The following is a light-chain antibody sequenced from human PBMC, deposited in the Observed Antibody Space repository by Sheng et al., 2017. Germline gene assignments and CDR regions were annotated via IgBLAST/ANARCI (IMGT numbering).Light chain of an antibody. CDR2: KAS. CDR3: QQFNI. J-gene: IGKJ4*01. V-gene: IGKV1-5*03. Sequence: DIQMTQSPSTLSASVGDRISITCRASQSITNWLAWYQQKPGKAPKLLIYKASTLESGVPSRFSGSGSGTEFTLTISSVQPDDFATYYCQQFNIFGGGTKVEI. CDR1: QSITNW.